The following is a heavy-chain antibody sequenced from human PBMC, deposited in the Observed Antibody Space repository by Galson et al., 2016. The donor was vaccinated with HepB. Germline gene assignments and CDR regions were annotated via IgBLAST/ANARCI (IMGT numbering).Heavy chain of an antibody. CDR3: ARVLQGWLGDLPFDS. Sequence: SVKVSCKASGGTFSTYTISWVRQAPGHGLEWMGRIIPIFGTTNYAQKFQGRFTITADKSTSTAYMELSSLRSEDTAMYYCARVLQGWLGDLPFDSWGQGTLVTVSS. CDR2: IIPIFGTT. J-gene: IGHJ4*02. CDR1: GGTFSTYT. D-gene: IGHD6-19*01. V-gene: IGHV1-69*08.